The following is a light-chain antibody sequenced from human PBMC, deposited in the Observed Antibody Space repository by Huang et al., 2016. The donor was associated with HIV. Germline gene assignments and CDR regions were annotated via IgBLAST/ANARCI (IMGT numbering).Light chain of an antibody. CDR2: AAY. CDR3: QQYNNWPPYT. CDR1: ESIGRN. J-gene: IGKJ2*01. V-gene: IGKV3-15*01. Sequence: EIVMTQSPATVSVSPGERAALSCRASESIGRNLACYQQKPGQAPRLLIYAAYPRATGVPDRFSGSGSGTDFTLTISSLQSEDFAVYYCQQYNNWPPYTFGQGTRLEIK.